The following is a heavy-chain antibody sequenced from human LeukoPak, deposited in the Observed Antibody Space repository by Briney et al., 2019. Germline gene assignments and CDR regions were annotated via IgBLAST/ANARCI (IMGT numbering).Heavy chain of an antibody. J-gene: IGHJ4*02. Sequence: GGSLRLSCAASGFTFSSYNFNWVRQAPGKGLEWISYISSSSSPIYYADSVKGRFTISRDNAKNSLYLQMNSLRAEDTAVYYCARDNRGFDYWGQGTLVTVSP. CDR2: ISSSSSPI. CDR3: ARDNRGFDY. CDR1: GFTFSSYN. V-gene: IGHV3-48*04. D-gene: IGHD1-14*01.